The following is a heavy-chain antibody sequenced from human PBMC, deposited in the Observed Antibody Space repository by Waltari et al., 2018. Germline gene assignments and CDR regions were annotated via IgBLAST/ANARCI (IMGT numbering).Heavy chain of an antibody. CDR1: GYSISSGYY. D-gene: IGHD2-8*01. V-gene: IGHV4-38-2*01. CDR3: ARACTNGVCYVDY. Sequence: QVQLQESGPGLVKPSETLSLTCAVSGYSISSGYYWGWIRQPPGKGLEWIGSIYNSGSTYYKPSLKSRVTISVDTSKNQFSLKLSSVTAADTAVYYCARACTNGVCYVDYWGQGTLVTVSS. CDR2: IYNSGST. J-gene: IGHJ4*02.